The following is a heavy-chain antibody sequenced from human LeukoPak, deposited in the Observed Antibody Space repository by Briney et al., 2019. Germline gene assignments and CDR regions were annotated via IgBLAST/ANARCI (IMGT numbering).Heavy chain of an antibody. CDR2: ISYDGSNK. D-gene: IGHD1-1*01. J-gene: IGHJ4*02. V-gene: IGHV3-30-3*01. CDR1: GFTFSSYA. Sequence: GGSLRLSCAASGFTFSSYAMHWVRQAPGKGLEWVAVISYDGSNKYYADSVKGRFTISRDNAKNSLYLQMNSLRAEDTAVYYCASRMTVSNWRYFDYWGQGTLVTVSS. CDR3: ASRMTVSNWRYFDY.